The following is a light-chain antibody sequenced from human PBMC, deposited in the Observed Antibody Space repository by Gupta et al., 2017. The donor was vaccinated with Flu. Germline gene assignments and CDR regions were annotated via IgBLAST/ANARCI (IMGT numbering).Light chain of an antibody. Sequence: QAVVTQEPSLSVSPGGTVTLTCESSTGVVTSGHWPYWFQQKPGQAPRTLIYDTGNRPSWVPDRFSGFLLGGKAALTLSGAQPEDEADYYCLLSYDGASVFGTGTKVTVL. J-gene: IGLJ1*01. CDR1: TGVVTSGHW. CDR2: DTG. CDR3: LLSYDGASV. V-gene: IGLV7-46*01.